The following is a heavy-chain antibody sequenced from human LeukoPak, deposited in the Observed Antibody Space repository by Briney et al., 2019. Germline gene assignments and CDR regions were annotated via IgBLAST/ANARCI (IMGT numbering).Heavy chain of an antibody. CDR1: GGSFSGYY. Sequence: SETLSLTCAVYGGSFSGYYWSWIRQPPGKGLEWIGEIIHSGSTNYNPSLKSRVTISVDTSKNQFSLKLSSVTAADTAVYYCARHGDYYGSGSRYWGQGTLVTVSS. J-gene: IGHJ4*02. CDR2: IIHSGST. V-gene: IGHV4-34*12. D-gene: IGHD3-10*01. CDR3: ARHGDYYGSGSRY.